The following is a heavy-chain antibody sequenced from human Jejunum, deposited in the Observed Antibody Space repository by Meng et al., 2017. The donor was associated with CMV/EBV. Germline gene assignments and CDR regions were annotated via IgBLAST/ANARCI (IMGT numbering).Heavy chain of an antibody. CDR3: ARAGSYRFDY. J-gene: IGHJ4*02. CDR2: INNDGSTI. Sequence: EWQVGESGGSLVQPGGSLRLSCTGSGFTFTYWMHWVRQAPGKGPEWLSRINNDGSTINYADSVKGRFTISRDNAKNTLYLQMNSLRVEDTAVYYCARAGSYRFDYWGQGTLVTVSS. CDR1: GFTFTYW. D-gene: IGHD1-14*01. V-gene: IGHV3-74*01.